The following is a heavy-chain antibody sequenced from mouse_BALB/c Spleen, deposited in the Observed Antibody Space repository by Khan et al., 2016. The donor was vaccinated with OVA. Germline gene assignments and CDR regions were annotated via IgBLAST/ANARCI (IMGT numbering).Heavy chain of an antibody. V-gene: IGHV1-7*01. CDR2: INPSTGYT. J-gene: IGHJ3*01. CDR1: GYTFSTYW. D-gene: IGHD2-1*01. CDR3: TRRGLYGIFVY. Sequence: QVQLKQSGAELAKPGASVKMSCTASGYTFSTYWMHWVKQRPGQGLEWIGYINPSTGYTEYNQKFKDKATLTADESYSTAYMQLNSLTSEDSAVYYWTRRGLYGIFVYWGQGTLVTISA.